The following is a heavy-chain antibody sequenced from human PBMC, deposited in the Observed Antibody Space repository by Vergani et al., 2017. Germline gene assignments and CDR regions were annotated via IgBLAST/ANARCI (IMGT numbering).Heavy chain of an antibody. CDR3: ARSTFGVSLISAFDI. Sequence: QVTLKESGPVLVKPTETLTLTCTVSGFSLSNARMGASWIRQPPGKALEWLAHIFSNDAKSYSTSLKSRLTISKDPSKSQVVLTMTNMDPVDTATYYCARSTFGVSLISAFDIWGQGTMVTVSS. CDR2: IFSNDAK. D-gene: IGHD3-10*01. J-gene: IGHJ3*02. CDR1: GFSLSNARMG. V-gene: IGHV2-26*01.